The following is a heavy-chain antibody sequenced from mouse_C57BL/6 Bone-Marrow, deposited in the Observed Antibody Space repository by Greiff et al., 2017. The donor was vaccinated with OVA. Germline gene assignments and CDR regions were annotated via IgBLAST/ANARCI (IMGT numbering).Heavy chain of an antibody. CDR3: ARTGRQRAMDY. V-gene: IGHV1-64*01. CDR1: GYTFTSYW. Sequence: QVQLQQPGAELVKPGASVKLSCKASGYTFTSYWMHWVKQRPGQGLEWIGMIHPNSGSTNYNEKFKSKATLTVDKSSSTAYMQLSSLTSEDSAIYYCARTGRQRAMDYWGQGTSVTVSS. CDR2: IHPNSGST. J-gene: IGHJ4*01.